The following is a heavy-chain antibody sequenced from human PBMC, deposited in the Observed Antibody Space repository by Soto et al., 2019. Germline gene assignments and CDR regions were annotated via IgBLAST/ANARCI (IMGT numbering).Heavy chain of an antibody. CDR3: AKPPRGGYEPPGDY. V-gene: IGHV3-23*01. J-gene: IGHJ4*02. D-gene: IGHD5-12*01. Sequence: GGSLRLSCAASGFTFNSDAINWVRQTPEKGLEWVSGISAQGDITYYADSVKGRFTISRDNSKNTLPLQLNSLRAEDTAIYFRAKPPRGGYEPPGDYWGRGTQVTVS. CDR2: ISAQGDIT. CDR1: GFTFNSDA.